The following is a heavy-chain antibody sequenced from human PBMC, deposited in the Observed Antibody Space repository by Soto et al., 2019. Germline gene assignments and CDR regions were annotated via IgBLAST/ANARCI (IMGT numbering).Heavy chain of an antibody. D-gene: IGHD6-13*01. CDR3: ATEKPYSSSWSRPFDP. Sequence: GASVKVSCKVSGYTLTELSMHWVRQAPGKGLEWMGGFDPEDGETIYAQKFQGRVTMTEDTSTDTVYMELSSLRSEDTAVYYCATEKPYSSSWSRPFDPWGQGTMVTVYS. CDR2: FDPEDGET. V-gene: IGHV1-24*01. J-gene: IGHJ5*02. CDR1: GYTLTELS.